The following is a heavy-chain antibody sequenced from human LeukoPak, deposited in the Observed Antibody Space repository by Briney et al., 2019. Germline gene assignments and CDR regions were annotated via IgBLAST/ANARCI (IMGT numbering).Heavy chain of an antibody. CDR3: AKGVSVIREVVGDAFDI. D-gene: IGHD3-10*01. J-gene: IGHJ3*02. V-gene: IGHV3-30*18. CDR1: GFTFSTYG. Sequence: GGSLRLSCAAPGFTFSTYGMHWVRQAPGKGLEWVAVISYDESNKYYADSVKGRFTISRDNSKNTLYLQVNSLRAEDTAVYYCAKGVSVIREVVGDAFDIWGQGTMVTVSS. CDR2: ISYDESNK.